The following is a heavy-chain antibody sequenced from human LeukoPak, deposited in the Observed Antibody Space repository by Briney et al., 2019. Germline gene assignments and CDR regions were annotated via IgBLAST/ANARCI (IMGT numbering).Heavy chain of an antibody. CDR3: ARLEDESSSDPTPQMIDY. CDR1: GYTFTSYG. Sequence: ASVKVSCKASGYTFTSYGISWVRPAPGQGLGWMGWINAYNGNTNYAQKLQGRVTMTTDTSTSTAYMELRSLRSDDTAVYYCARLEDESSSDPTPQMIDYWGQGTLVTVSP. CDR2: INAYNGNT. V-gene: IGHV1-18*01. J-gene: IGHJ4*02. D-gene: IGHD6-13*01.